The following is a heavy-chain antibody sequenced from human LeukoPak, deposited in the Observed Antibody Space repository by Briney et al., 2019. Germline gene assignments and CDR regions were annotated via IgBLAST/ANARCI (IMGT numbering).Heavy chain of an antibody. Sequence: KSSETLSLTCAVYGGSFSGYYWSWIRQPPGKGLEWIGEINHSGSTNYNPSLKSRVTTSVDTSKNQFSLKLSSVTAADTAVYYCARSGEYGDYGPHRDAFDIWGQGTMVTVSS. CDR1: GGSFSGYY. D-gene: IGHD4-17*01. CDR2: INHSGST. V-gene: IGHV4-34*01. CDR3: ARSGEYGDYGPHRDAFDI. J-gene: IGHJ3*02.